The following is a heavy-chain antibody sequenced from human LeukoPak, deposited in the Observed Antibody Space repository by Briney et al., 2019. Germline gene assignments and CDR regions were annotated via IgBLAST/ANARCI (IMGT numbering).Heavy chain of an antibody. CDR2: IFYSGGT. V-gene: IGHV4-30-4*01. CDR3: ARSDYGGGFDY. Sequence: PSETLSLTCTVSGGSISSGDYYWSWIRQPPGQGLEWIGYIFYSGGTNYSPSLKSRVTISVDTSKNQFSLKLRSVTAADTAVYYCARSDYGGGFDYWGQGTLVTVSS. CDR1: GGSISSGDYY. D-gene: IGHD4-17*01. J-gene: IGHJ4*02.